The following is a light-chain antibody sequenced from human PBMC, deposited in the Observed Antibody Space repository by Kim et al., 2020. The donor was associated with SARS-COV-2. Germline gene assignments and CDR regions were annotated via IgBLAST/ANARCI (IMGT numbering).Light chain of an antibody. V-gene: IGKV1-33*01. CDR1: QDIGTY. Sequence: DIQVTQSPSSLSASVGDRVTITCQANQDIGTYLNWYQQKPGKAPYLLIYDGSILETGVPSRFSGSGSGTHFLLTISSLQPEDIATYYCKQYDNLPLPFGGGTKVDIK. CDR2: DGS. CDR3: KQYDNLPLP. J-gene: IGKJ4*01.